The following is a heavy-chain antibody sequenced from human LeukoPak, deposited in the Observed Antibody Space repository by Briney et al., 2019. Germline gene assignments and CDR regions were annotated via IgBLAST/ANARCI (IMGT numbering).Heavy chain of an antibody. CDR3: ARGSTVRGSIFLNFDY. V-gene: IGHV1-24*01. CDR1: GYTLTELS. D-gene: IGHD3-10*01. CDR2: FDPEDDET. J-gene: IGHJ4*02. Sequence: ASVKVSCKVSGYTLTELSMHWMRQAPGKGLEWMGGFDPEDDETIYAQKFQGGVTMTRDTSTSTVYMELSSLRSEDTAVYYCARGSTVRGSIFLNFDYWGQGILVTVSS.